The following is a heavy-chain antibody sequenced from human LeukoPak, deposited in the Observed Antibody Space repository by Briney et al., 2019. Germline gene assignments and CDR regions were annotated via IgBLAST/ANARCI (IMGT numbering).Heavy chain of an antibody. CDR2: IYYSGST. CDR3: ARQAAPFLRFSGVAAAGAEDRRKNFDY. CDR1: GGSISSSSYY. V-gene: IGHV4-39*01. D-gene: IGHD6-13*01. Sequence: SETLSLTCTVSGGSISSSSYYWGWIRQPPGKGLEWIGSIYYSGSTYYNPSLKSRVTISVDTSKNQFSLKLSSVTAADTAVYYCARQAAPFLRFSGVAAAGAEDRRKNFDYWGQGTLVTVSS. J-gene: IGHJ4*02.